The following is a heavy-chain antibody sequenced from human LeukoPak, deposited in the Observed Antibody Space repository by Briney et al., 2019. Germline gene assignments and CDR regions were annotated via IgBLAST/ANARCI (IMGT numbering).Heavy chain of an antibody. V-gene: IGHV4-31*03. CDR1: GDSISSGHYY. CDR3: ARGALRRNPH. Sequence: SQTLSLTCTVSGDSISSGHYYWSWIRQHPGKGLEWIGYIYYGGNTYYNPSLKSRVTISLATSKNQFSLKLSSVTAANTAGYYCARGALRRNPHWGQGTTVTVSS. D-gene: IGHD4-17*01. CDR2: IYYGGNT. J-gene: IGHJ4*02.